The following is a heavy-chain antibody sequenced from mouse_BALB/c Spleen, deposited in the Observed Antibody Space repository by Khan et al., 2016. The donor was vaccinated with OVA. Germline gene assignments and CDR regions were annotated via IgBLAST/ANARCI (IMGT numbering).Heavy chain of an antibody. V-gene: IGHV3-2*02. D-gene: IGHD1-1*01. CDR2: ISYSGGT. Sequence: EVQLQESGPGLVKPSQSLSLTCTVTGYSITSGDAWNWIRQFPGNKLEWMGYISYSGGTSYTPSLKSRISITRDTSKNQFFLQLNSVTTEDTATYYCARRNYFGYSFDYWGQGTPVTVSS. CDR3: ARRNYFGYSFDY. CDR1: GYSITSGDA. J-gene: IGHJ2*01.